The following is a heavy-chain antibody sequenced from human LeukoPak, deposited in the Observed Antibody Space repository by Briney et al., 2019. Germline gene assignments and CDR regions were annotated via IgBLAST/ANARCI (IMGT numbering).Heavy chain of an antibody. D-gene: IGHD1-26*01. CDR1: AFTFSDFW. CDR3: AREVASGTLDY. V-gene: IGHV3-7*01. J-gene: IGHJ4*02. Sequence: GGSLRLSCEASAFTFSDFWISWVRQTPGKGLEWVSVVSEDGSQKYHADSVKGRFTISRDNAKNSLYLQLNSLRAEDTAVYYCAREVASGTLDYWGQGNLVTVSS. CDR2: VSEDGSQK.